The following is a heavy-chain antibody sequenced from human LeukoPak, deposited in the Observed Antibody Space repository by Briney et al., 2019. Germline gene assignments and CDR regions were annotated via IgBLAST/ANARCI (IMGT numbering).Heavy chain of an antibody. CDR3: ARDSQLSLGLSIAAASDY. D-gene: IGHD6-13*01. J-gene: IGHJ4*02. Sequence: PGGSLRLSCAASGFTFSSYAMHWVRQAPGKGLEWVAVISYDGSNKYYADSVKGRFTISRDNSKNTLYLQMNSLRAEDTAVYCCARDSQLSLGLSIAAASDYWGQGTLVTVSS. CDR2: ISYDGSNK. V-gene: IGHV3-30-3*01. CDR1: GFTFSSYA.